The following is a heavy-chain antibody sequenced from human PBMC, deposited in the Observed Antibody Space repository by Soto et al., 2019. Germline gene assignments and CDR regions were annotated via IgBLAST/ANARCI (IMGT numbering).Heavy chain of an antibody. CDR1: GVSISTADYY. V-gene: IGHV4-31*02. CDR3: ASTYYNLNSGPFVY. J-gene: IGHJ4*02. Sequence: SETLSLTCTVTGVSISTADYYWSWIRQHPGKGLEWIGYIYYSETTYYYPSLESRLTISLDTSKNEFSLKLSSVTDADTAVYYFASTYYNLNSGPFVYGGEETLVTVPQ. CDR2: IYYSETT. D-gene: IGHD3-10*01.